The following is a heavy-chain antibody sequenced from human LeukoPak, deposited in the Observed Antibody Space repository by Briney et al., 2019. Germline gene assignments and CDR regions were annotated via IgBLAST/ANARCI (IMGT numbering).Heavy chain of an antibody. CDR2: IYYSAST. CDR1: GGSINSYY. Sequence: PSETLSLTCTVSGGSINSYYWSWIREPPGKGLEWIGYIYYSASTNYNPSLKSRVTISVDTSKNQFSLKLSSVTAADTAVYYCARSPLTYYDISTGYYPTHYGMDVWGQGTTVTVSS. V-gene: IGHV4-59*01. CDR3: ARSPLTYYDISTGYYPTHYGMDV. D-gene: IGHD3-9*01. J-gene: IGHJ6*02.